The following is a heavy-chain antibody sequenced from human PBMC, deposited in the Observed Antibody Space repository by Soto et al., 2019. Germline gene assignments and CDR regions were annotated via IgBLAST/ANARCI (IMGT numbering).Heavy chain of an antibody. J-gene: IGHJ4*02. V-gene: IGHV4-34*02. CDR1: GGSLSGYY. CDR3: ARGLLGGAAI. D-gene: IGHD2-2*01. CDR2: INHSGST. Sequence: QVQLQQWGAGLLKPSETLSLTCAVYGGSLSGYYWSWIRQPPGKGLEWIGEINHSGSTNYNPSLTSRVTISVDTSKNQFSLKLSSVTAADTAVYYCARGLLGGAAIWGQGTLVTVSS.